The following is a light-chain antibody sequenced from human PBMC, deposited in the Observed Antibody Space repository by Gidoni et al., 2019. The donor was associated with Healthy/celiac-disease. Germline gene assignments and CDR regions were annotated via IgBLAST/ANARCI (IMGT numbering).Light chain of an antibody. J-gene: IGKJ4*01. CDR1: HSLLHSNGYNY. CDR3: MQALQTGVT. CDR2: LGS. V-gene: IGKV2-28*01. Sequence: DIVMTQSPLSLPVTPGEPASISCRSSHSLLHSNGYNYLDWYLQKPGQSPQLLIYLGSNRASGVPDRFSGSGSGTDFTLKISRVEAEDVGVYYCMQALQTGVTFXGXTKVEIK.